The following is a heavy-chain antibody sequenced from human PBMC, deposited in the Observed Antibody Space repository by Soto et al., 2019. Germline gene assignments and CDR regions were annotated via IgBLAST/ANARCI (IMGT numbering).Heavy chain of an antibody. Sequence: QLQLQESGPGLVKPSETLSLTCSVSGDSINSDNYYWGWIRQPPGKGLEWIGSIYYRGNTYYNPAFKTRVSIALDHSTGQFSLKLNSVTDADSAVYFCARLEGLATISYYFDYWGQGNLVTVSS. CDR1: GDSINSDNYY. CDR3: ARLEGLATISYYFDY. V-gene: IGHV4-39*01. J-gene: IGHJ4*02. D-gene: IGHD3-9*01. CDR2: IYYRGNT.